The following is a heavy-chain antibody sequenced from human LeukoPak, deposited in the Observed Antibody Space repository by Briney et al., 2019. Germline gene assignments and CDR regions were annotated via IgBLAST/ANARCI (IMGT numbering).Heavy chain of an antibody. V-gene: IGHV4-34*01. Sequence: SPSETLSLTCTVYGGSFSGYYWSWIRQPPGKGLEWIGEINHSGSTNYNPSLKSRVTISVDTSKNQFSLKLSSVTAADTAVYYCARVKGSSSSRDWGQGTLVTVSS. J-gene: IGHJ4*02. CDR1: GGSFSGYY. D-gene: IGHD6-13*01. CDR2: INHSGST. CDR3: ARVKGSSSSRD.